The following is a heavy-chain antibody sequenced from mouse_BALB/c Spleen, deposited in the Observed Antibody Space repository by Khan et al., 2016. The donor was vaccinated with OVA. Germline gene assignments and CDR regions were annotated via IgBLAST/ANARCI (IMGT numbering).Heavy chain of an antibody. CDR3: AIDGSRYKYAMDY. Sequence: EVQLQESGPGLVKPSQSLSLTCTVTGYSITSDYAWNWIRQFPGNKLEWMGYISSSGSTNYNPALKSRISITRDTSKNQFFLQLNSVTTEDTATYYCAIDGSRYKYAMDYWGQGTSVTVSS. J-gene: IGHJ4*01. CDR2: ISSSGST. CDR1: GYSITSDYA. V-gene: IGHV3-2*02. D-gene: IGHD2-3*01.